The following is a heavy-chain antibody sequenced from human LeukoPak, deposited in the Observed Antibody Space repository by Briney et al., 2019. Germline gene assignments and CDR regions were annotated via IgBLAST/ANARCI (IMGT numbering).Heavy chain of an antibody. CDR3: AKDIRSYCYGMDV. CDR2: ISWNSGSI. CDR1: GFTSDDYA. Sequence: PGGSLRLSCAASGFTSDDYAMHWVRQAPGKGLEWVSGISWNSGSIGYADSVKGRVTISRDNAKNSLYLQMNSLRAEGTALYYCAKDIRSYCYGMDVWGHGTTVTVSS. V-gene: IGHV3-9*02. J-gene: IGHJ6*02.